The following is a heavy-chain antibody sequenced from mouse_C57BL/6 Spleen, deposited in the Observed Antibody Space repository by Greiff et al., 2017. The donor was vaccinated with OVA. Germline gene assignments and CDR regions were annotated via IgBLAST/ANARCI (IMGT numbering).Heavy chain of an antibody. CDR1: GYTFTDYY. D-gene: IGHD3-2*02. V-gene: IGHV1-26*01. Sequence: VQLQQSGPELVKPGASVKISCKASGYTFTDYYMNWVKQSHGKSLEWIGDINPNNGGTSYNQKFKGKATLTVDKSSSTAYMELRSLTSEDSAVYYCARGKDSSGSDYWGQGTTLTVSS. J-gene: IGHJ2*01. CDR3: ARGKDSSGSDY. CDR2: INPNNGGT.